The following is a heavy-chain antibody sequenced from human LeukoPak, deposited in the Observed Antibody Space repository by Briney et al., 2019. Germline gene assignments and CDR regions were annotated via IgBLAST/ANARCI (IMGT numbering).Heavy chain of an antibody. CDR3: ARSTAVPRSFDV. CDR2: FYHSGMT. CDR1: DSSISSDSY. J-gene: IGHJ3*01. V-gene: IGHV4-38-2*01. D-gene: IGHD2-2*01. Sequence: SETLSLTCLLSDSSISSDSYWGWIRQAPGKGLEWIGSFYHSGMTFYNPSLSTRVTVSLDTSKKHFSLNLSSVTAADTAVYYCARSTAVPRSFDVWGQGTLVTVSS.